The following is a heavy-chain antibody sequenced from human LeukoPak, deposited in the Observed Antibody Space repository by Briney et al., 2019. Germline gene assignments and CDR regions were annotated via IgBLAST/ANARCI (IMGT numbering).Heavy chain of an antibody. J-gene: IGHJ6*03. D-gene: IGHD3-10*01. CDR3: ATDLMVRGVNYYYMDV. Sequence: GGSLRLSCAASGFTFSSYAMHWVRQAPGKGLEWVAVISYDGSNKYYADSVKGRFTISRDNSKNTLYLQMNSLRSEDTAVYYCATDLMVRGVNYYYMDVWGKGTTVTVSS. V-gene: IGHV3-30*04. CDR1: GFTFSSYA. CDR2: ISYDGSNK.